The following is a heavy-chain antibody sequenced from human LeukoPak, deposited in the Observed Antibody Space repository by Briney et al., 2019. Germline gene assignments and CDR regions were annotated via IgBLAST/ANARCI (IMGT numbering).Heavy chain of an antibody. Sequence: GSLRLSCAASGFTFSIYAMSWVRQAPGKGLEWIGSIYYTGGTYYSPSLKSRVTISVDTSKNQFSLKLSSVTAADTAVYYCARHGGTRVTLVEVYYFDYWGQGTLVTVSS. D-gene: IGHD4-11*01. CDR3: ARHGGTRVTLVEVYYFDY. V-gene: IGHV4-38-2*01. CDR2: IYYTGGT. CDR1: GFTFSIYA. J-gene: IGHJ4*02.